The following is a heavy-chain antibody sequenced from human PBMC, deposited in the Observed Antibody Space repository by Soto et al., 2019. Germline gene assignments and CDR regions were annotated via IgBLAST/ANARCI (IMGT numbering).Heavy chain of an antibody. CDR1: GFTFSSYA. Sequence: QPGGSLRLSCAASGFTFSSYAMHWVRQAPGKGLEWVAVISYDGSNKYYADSVKGRFTISRDNSKNTLYLQMNSLRAEDTAVYYCAREYNYYDSSGYYGGYFDYWGQGTLVTVSS. CDR2: ISYDGSNK. CDR3: AREYNYYDSSGYYGGYFDY. D-gene: IGHD3-22*01. V-gene: IGHV3-30-3*01. J-gene: IGHJ4*02.